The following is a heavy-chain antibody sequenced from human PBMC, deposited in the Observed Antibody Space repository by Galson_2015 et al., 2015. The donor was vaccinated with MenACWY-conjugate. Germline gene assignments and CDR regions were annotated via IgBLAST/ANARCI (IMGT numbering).Heavy chain of an antibody. CDR1: GFPFSSFS. Sequence: SLRLSCAASGFPFSSFSMNWVRQAPGKGLEWVSYISSDSSTIYYADSVKGRFTISRDNAKNSLYLQMNSLRAEDTAVYYCARDPTYYYGSGGLDYWGQGTLVTVSS. V-gene: IGHV3-48*04. D-gene: IGHD3-10*01. CDR3: ARDPTYYYGSGGLDY. CDR2: ISSDSSTI. J-gene: IGHJ4*02.